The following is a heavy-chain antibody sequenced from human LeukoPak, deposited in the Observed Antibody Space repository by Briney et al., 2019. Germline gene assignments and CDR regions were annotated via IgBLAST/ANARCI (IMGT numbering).Heavy chain of an antibody. J-gene: IGHJ4*02. CDR3: ARSRGYCGGGSCYFDY. CDR2: ISAYNGNT. D-gene: IGHD2-15*01. Sequence: ASVKVSCKASGYTFTSYAISWVRQAPGQGLEWMGWISAYNGNTNYAQELQGRLTMTTDTSTSTAYMELRSLISDDAAVCYCARSRGYCGGGSCYFDYWGQGTLVTVSS. CDR1: GYTFTSYA. V-gene: IGHV1-18*01.